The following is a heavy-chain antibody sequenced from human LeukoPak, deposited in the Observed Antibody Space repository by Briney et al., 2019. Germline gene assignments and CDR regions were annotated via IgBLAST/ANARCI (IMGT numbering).Heavy chain of an antibody. CDR1: GFTFSDYY. CDR3: ARGYSGYDSPSYFDY. J-gene: IGHJ4*02. Sequence: GGSLRLSCAASGFTFSDYYMSGIRQAPGKGLEWVSYISSSGSTIYYADSVKGRFTISRDNAKNSLYLQMNSLRAEDTAVYYCARGYSGYDSPSYFDYWGQGTLVTVSS. CDR2: ISSSGSTI. D-gene: IGHD5-12*01. V-gene: IGHV3-11*01.